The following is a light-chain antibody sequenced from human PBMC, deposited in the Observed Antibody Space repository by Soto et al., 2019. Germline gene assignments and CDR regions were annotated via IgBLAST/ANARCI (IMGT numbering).Light chain of an antibody. J-gene: IGLJ2*01. CDR3: CSYAGCSTLPHVV. Sequence: QSVLTQPASVSGSPGQSITISCTGTSSDVGSYNLVSWYQQHPGKAPKLMIYEVSKRPSGVSNRFSGSKSGNTASLTISGLQAEDEADYYCCSYAGCSTLPHVVFGGGTKLTVL. V-gene: IGLV2-23*02. CDR1: SSDVGSYNL. CDR2: EVS.